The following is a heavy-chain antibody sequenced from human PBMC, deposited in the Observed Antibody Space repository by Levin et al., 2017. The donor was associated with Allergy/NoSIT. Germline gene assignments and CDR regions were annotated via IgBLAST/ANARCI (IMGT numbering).Heavy chain of an antibody. D-gene: IGHD1-1*01. V-gene: IGHV1-46*01. CDR2: INPSGGST. CDR3: ARGTGGPTSTGGFDY. J-gene: IGHJ4*02. Sequence: EASVKVSCKASGYTFTSYYMHWVRQAPGQGLEWMGIINPSGGSTSYAQKFQGRVTMTRDTSTSTVYMELSSLRSEDTAVYYCARGTGGPTSTGGFDYWGQGTLVTVSS. CDR1: GYTFTSYY.